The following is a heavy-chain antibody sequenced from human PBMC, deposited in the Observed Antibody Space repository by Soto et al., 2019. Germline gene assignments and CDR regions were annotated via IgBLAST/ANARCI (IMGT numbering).Heavy chain of an antibody. J-gene: IGHJ6*02. CDR2: IYYSGST. CDR3: AREGKVDVGLYGMDV. D-gene: IGHD3-10*01. V-gene: IGHV4-61*01. CDR1: DGSVVSGSYH. Sequence: SVILCLSCTVADGSVVSGSYHWILIRKPPGKGLEWIGYIYYSGSTNYNPSLKSRVTISVDTSKNQFSLKLSSVTAADTAVYYCAREGKVDVGLYGMDVWGQGTTVTVSS.